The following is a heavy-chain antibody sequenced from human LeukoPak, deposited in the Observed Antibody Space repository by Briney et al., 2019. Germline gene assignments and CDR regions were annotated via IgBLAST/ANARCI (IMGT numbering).Heavy chain of an antibody. V-gene: IGHV3-7*01. J-gene: IGHJ4*02. Sequence: GGSLRLSCAASGVTFSSYWISWVRQAPGKGLEWVANVKQDGSEKYYVDSVKGRFTISRDNAKNSPYLQMNSLRAEDTAVYYCRVLRYFDWIYFDYWGQGTLVAVSS. D-gene: IGHD3-9*01. CDR2: VKQDGSEK. CDR3: RVLRYFDWIYFDY. CDR1: GVTFSSYW.